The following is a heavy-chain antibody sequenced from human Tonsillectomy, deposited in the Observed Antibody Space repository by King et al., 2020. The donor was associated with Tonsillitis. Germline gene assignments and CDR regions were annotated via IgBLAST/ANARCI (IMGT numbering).Heavy chain of an antibody. CDR2: IKQDGSEK. CDR1: GFTFSNYW. J-gene: IGHJ6*03. D-gene: IGHD3-22*01. Sequence: VQLVESGGGLVQPGGSLRLSCAASGFTFSNYWMSWVRQAPGKGLEWVANIKQDGSEKYYVDFLKGRFTISRDNAKKSLYLLMNSLRAEDTAVYYCARNSSDPKFYYYYYMDVWGKGTTVTVSS. CDR3: ARNSSDPKFYYYYYMDV. V-gene: IGHV3-7*04.